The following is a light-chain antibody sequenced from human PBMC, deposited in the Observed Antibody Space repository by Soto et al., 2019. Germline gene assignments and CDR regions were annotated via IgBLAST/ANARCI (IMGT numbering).Light chain of an antibody. J-gene: IGLJ1*01. CDR1: SSNVGSYKF. CDR3: CSSGGSPTYV. V-gene: IGLV2-23*02. Sequence: QSALTQPASVSGSPGQSITISCTGTSSNVGSYKFVSWYQQHPGNAPKLMIFEVNKRPSGVSNRFSGSKSGNTASLTISGLKVEDEADYYCCSSGGSPTYVFGTGTKLTVL. CDR2: EVN.